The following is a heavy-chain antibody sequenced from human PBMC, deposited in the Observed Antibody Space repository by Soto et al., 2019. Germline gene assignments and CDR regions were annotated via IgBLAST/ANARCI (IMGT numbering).Heavy chain of an antibody. Sequence: QVQLVQSGAEGKKPGSSVKVSCKASGGTFSSYAISWGRQAPGQGLEWMGGIIPIFGTANYAQKFQGRVTLTADKSTSTAYMELSSLRSEDTAVYYCAKSSGWYEGWFDPWGQGTLVTVSS. CDR1: GGTFSSYA. CDR2: IIPIFGTA. V-gene: IGHV1-69*06. CDR3: AKSSGWYEGWFDP. D-gene: IGHD6-19*01. J-gene: IGHJ5*02.